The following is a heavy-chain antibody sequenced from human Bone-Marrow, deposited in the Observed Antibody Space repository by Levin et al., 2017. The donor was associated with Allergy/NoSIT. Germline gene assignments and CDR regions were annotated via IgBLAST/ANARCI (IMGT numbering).Heavy chain of an antibody. CDR3: ARVFVGVRHAFDV. J-gene: IGHJ3*01. CDR1: GGTMSSSY. Sequence: SQTLSLTCSLSGGTMSSSYWSWIRQAPGKGLEWIGQIDYSGSTHYESSLKSRVSMSVDTSKNQFSLQVRSVTAADTAIYYCARVFVGVRHAFDVWGQGTMVTVSS. V-gene: IGHV4-59*01. CDR2: IDYSGST.